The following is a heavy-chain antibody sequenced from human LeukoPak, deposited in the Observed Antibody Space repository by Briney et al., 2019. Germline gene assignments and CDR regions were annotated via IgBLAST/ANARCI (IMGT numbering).Heavy chain of an antibody. Sequence: PSEALSLTCTVSGGSISSYYWSWIRQPPGKGLEWIGYIYYSGSTNYNPSLKSRVIISVDTSKNQFSLKLSSVTAADTALYYCARSRITMVRGSPNWSFDYWGQGILVTVSS. CDR1: GGSISSYY. D-gene: IGHD3-10*01. CDR3: ARSRITMVRGSPNWSFDY. J-gene: IGHJ4*02. CDR2: IYYSGST. V-gene: IGHV4-59*01.